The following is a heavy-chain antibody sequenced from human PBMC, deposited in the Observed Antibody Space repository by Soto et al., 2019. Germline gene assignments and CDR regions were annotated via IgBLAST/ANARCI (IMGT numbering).Heavy chain of an antibody. D-gene: IGHD3-10*01. J-gene: IGHJ6*03. CDR3: AREHMVRGVIKDYYYYYMDV. Sequence: GGSLRLSCAASGFTFSDHYMDWVRQAPGKGLEWVGRTRNKANSYTTEYAASVKGRFTISRHDLKNSLYLQMNSLKTEDTAVYYCAREHMVRGVIKDYYYYYMDVWGKGTTVTVSS. CDR1: GFTFSDHY. CDR2: TRNKANSYTT. V-gene: IGHV3-72*01.